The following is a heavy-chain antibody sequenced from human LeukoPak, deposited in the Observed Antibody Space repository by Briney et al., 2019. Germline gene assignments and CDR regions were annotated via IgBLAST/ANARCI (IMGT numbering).Heavy chain of an antibody. CDR1: GFTFSSYA. J-gene: IGHJ5*02. Sequence: GGSLRLSCAASGFTFSSYAMHWVRQAPGKGLEWVAVISYDGSNKYYADSVKGRFTISRDNSKNTLYLQMNSLRAEDTAVYYCAKDAGLCSSTSCSDWFDPWGQGTLVTVSS. CDR2: ISYDGSNK. CDR3: AKDAGLCSSTSCSDWFDP. D-gene: IGHD2-2*01. V-gene: IGHV3-30*04.